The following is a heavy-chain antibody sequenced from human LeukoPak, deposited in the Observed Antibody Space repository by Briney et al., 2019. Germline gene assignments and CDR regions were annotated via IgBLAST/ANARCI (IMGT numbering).Heavy chain of an antibody. CDR1: GSSISSGGYS. V-gene: IGHV4-30-2*01. D-gene: IGHD4-17*01. Sequence: SETLSLTCAVSGSSISSGGYSWSWIRQPPGKGLEWIGYIYHSGSTYYNPSLKSRVTISVDRSKNQFSLKLSSVTAADTAVYYCARATTVTTFSFWFDPWGQGTLVTVSS. CDR3: ARATTVTTFSFWFDP. CDR2: IYHSGST. J-gene: IGHJ5*02.